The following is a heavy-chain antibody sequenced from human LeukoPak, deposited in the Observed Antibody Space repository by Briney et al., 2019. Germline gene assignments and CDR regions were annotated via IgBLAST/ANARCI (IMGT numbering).Heavy chain of an antibody. Sequence: GGYLRLSCAASGFTFSSYAMSWVRQAPGKGLEWVSAISGSGGSTYYVDSVKGRFTISRDNSKNTLYLQMNSLRAEDTAVYYCAKDLNYDFWIGYSFDYWGQGNLVTVSS. CDR3: AKDLNYDFWIGYSFDY. J-gene: IGHJ4*02. D-gene: IGHD3-3*01. V-gene: IGHV3-23*01. CDR1: GFTFSSYA. CDR2: ISGSGGST.